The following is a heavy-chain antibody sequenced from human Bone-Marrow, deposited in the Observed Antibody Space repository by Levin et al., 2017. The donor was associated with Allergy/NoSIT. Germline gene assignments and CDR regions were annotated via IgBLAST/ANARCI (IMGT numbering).Heavy chain of an antibody. V-gene: IGHV4-38-2*01. J-gene: IGHJ4*02. Sequence: PSETLSLTCAVSNSSISSDFHWGWIRQPPGKGLEWLGSIDQSGNTYYNPSLKSRVTISVDTSKNQFSLRLTSVTAADTAVYYCVRTLGYCSGDGCYYYFDYWGQGTLVTVSS. CDR1: NSSISSDFH. CDR2: IDQSGNT. CDR3: VRTLGYCSGDGCYYYFDY. D-gene: IGHD2-15*01.